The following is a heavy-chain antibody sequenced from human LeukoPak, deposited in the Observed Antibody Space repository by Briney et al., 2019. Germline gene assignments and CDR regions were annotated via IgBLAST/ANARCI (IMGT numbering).Heavy chain of an antibody. CDR2: INAGNGHT. J-gene: IGHJ4*02. D-gene: IGHD5-24*01. Sequence: ASVKVSCKVSGYTFSGYAIHWVRQAPGQRFEWMGWINAGNGHTKYSQNFQGRVTITRDSSANIVYMELSSLTSEDTAVYYCARGIWSATRVDYYLDNWGRGTLVTVSS. V-gene: IGHV1-3*01. CDR1: GYTFSGYA. CDR3: ARGIWSATRVDYYLDN.